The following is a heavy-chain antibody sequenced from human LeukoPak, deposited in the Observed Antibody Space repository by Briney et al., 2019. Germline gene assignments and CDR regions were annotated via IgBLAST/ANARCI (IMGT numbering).Heavy chain of an antibody. J-gene: IGHJ4*02. V-gene: IGHV3-48*04. CDR1: GFTFSTYS. D-gene: IGHD3-22*01. Sequence: GRSLRLSCAASGFTFSTYSMNWVRQAPGKGLEWVSYISSSSRTIYYADSVKGRFTISRDNAKNSLYLQMNSLRAEDTAVYYCARDSVGSSGYYYFDYWGQGTLVTVSS. CDR3: ARDSVGSSGYYYFDY. CDR2: ISSSSRTI.